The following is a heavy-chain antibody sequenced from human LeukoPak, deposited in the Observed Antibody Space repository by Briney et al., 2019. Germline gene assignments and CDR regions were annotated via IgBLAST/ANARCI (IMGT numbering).Heavy chain of an antibody. J-gene: IGHJ4*02. CDR1: GGSISSYY. CDR3: ARGGLRFLEWVFDY. Sequence: SETLSLTCTVSGGSISSYYWSWIRQPAGKGLEWIGRIYTSGSTNYNPSLKSRVTMSVDTSKNQFSLKLSSVTAADTAVYYCARGGLRFLEWVFDYWGQGTLVTVSS. CDR2: IYTSGST. V-gene: IGHV4-4*07. D-gene: IGHD3-3*01.